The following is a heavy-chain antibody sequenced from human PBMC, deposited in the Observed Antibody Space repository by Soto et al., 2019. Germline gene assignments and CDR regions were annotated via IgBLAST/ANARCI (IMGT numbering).Heavy chain of an antibody. CDR1: GYTFSSYG. J-gene: IGHJ4*02. V-gene: IGHV1-18*01. Sequence: QVQLVQSGAEVKKPGASVKVSCKASGYTFSSYGISWVRQAPGQGLEWMGWISTNNGDTHFAQNLQDRLTITTDTSTRTAYMELRSLRSADTAVYYCARDGFLWADCWGQGTLITVSS. D-gene: IGHD3-10*01. CDR3: ARDGFLWADC. CDR2: ISTNNGDT.